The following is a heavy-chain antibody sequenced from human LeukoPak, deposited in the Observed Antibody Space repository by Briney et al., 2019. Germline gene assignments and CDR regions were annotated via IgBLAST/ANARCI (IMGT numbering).Heavy chain of an antibody. CDR1: GFTFSSYW. CDR3: AKGRGTTVTTINLDY. Sequence: PGGSLRLSCAASGFTFSSYWMHWVRQAPGKGLVWVSRINTDGSSTAYADSVKGRFTISRDNAKNTLYLQMNSLRAEDTAVYYCAKGRGTTVTTINLDYWGQGTLVTVSS. D-gene: IGHD4-11*01. J-gene: IGHJ4*02. CDR2: INTDGSST. V-gene: IGHV3-74*01.